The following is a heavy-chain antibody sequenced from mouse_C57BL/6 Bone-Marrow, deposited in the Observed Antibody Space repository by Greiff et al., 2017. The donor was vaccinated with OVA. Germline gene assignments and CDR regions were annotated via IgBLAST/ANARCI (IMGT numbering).Heavy chain of an antibody. CDR1: GYTFTSYW. Sequence: QVQLQQSGAELVKPGASVKMSCKASGYTFTSYWITWVKQRPGQGLEWIGDIYPGSGSTNYNEKFKSKATLTVDTSSSTAYMQLSSLTSEDSAVYYCAGSYGNYGYFDVWGTGTTVTVSS. CDR3: AGSYGNYGYFDV. CDR2: IYPGSGST. D-gene: IGHD2-1*01. V-gene: IGHV1-55*01. J-gene: IGHJ1*03.